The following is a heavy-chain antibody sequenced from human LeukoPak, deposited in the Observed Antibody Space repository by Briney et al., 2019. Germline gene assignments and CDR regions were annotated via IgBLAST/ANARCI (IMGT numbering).Heavy chain of an antibody. CDR1: GGSISSSSYY. V-gene: IGHV4-39*07. J-gene: IGHJ6*02. CDR3: ARVANVDTPAYYYYYGMDV. D-gene: IGHD5-18*01. CDR2: IYYSGST. Sequence: SETLSLTCTVSGGSISSSSYYWGWIRQPPGKGLEWIGSIYYSGSTYYNPSLKSRVTISVDTSKNQFSLKLSSVTAADTAVYYCARVANVDTPAYYYYYGMDVWGQGTTVTVSS.